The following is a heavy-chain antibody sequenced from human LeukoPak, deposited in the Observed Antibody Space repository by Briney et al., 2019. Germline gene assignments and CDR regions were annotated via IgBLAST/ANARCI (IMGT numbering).Heavy chain of an antibody. V-gene: IGHV3-23*01. CDR2: ISGSGGST. J-gene: IGHJ4*02. CDR1: GFPFSSYA. CDR3: AKVYSIAVAGTDLYYFDY. D-gene: IGHD6-19*01. Sequence: GGSLRLSCAASGFPFSSYAMNWVRQAPGKGLEWVSAISGSGGSTYYADSVKGRFAISRDNSKNTLYLQMNSLTAEDTAVYYCAKVYSIAVAGTDLYYFDYWGQGTLVTVSS.